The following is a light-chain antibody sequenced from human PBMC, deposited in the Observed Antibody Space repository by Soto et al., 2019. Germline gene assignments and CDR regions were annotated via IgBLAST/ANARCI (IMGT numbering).Light chain of an antibody. CDR1: SRDIGDNKD. CDR2: DVS. CDR3: CSYAVSSVI. V-gene: IGLV2-11*01. J-gene: IGLJ2*01. Sequence: QSVLTQPRSVSGSPGQSVTISCAGTSRDIGDNKDVSWHQIHPGKAPKLVIYDVSTRPSGVPDRFSGSKSGNTASLTISGLRAEDEGYYYCCSYAVSSVIFGGGTKVTVL.